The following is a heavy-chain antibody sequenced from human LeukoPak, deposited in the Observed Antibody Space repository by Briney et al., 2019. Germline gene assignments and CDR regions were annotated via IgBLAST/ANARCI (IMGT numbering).Heavy chain of an antibody. J-gene: IGHJ4*02. Sequence: SVHVSCKASGGTFSSYAISWVRQPLGQGLEWMGGIIPIFGTANYAQKFQGGVTITADESTSTAYRELSSLRSDDTAVYYCARLYGSGSRWGQGTLVTVSS. D-gene: IGHD3-10*01. V-gene: IGHV1-69*01. CDR1: GGTFSSYA. CDR2: IIPIFGTA. CDR3: ARLYGSGSR.